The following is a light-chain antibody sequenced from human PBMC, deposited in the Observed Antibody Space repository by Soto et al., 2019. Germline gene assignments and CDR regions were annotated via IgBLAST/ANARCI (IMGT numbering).Light chain of an antibody. CDR1: QGIGIW. CDR2: KAS. V-gene: IGKV1-5*03. CDR3: QHHKSYPRT. J-gene: IGKJ1*01. Sequence: DIPMTQSPSTLSASVGDRVTITCRASQGIGIWLAWYQQRPGKAPTLVIYKASSLEGGVPSRFSGSGSGTEFTLTISSLQPDDFATYYCQHHKSYPRTFGQGTKVELK.